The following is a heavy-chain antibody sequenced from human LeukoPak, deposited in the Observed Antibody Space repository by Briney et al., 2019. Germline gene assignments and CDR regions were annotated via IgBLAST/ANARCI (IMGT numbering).Heavy chain of an antibody. CDR2: INPSDGST. CDR1: EYTFTNSY. CDR3: SRKYCSGGSCPGDAFDI. Sequence: ASVKVSCKASEYTFTNSYMQWVRQAPGQGLEWMGIINPSDGSTYYPQKLRGRVTMTRDGSTSTVYMELSSLRSEDTAVYYCSRKYCSGGSCPGDAFDIWGQGTMLTVSS. V-gene: IGHV1-46*01. D-gene: IGHD2-15*01. J-gene: IGHJ3*02.